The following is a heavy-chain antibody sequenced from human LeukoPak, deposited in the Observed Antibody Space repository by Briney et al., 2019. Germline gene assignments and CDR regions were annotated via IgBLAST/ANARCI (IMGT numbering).Heavy chain of an antibody. Sequence: PSETLSLTCAVSGGSISSSNWWSWIRQPPGRGLECLGYIYYSGSTNYNPSLKSRVTISVDTSKNQFSLKLSSVTAADTAVYYCAREGPGSGSYFYFDSWGQGTLVTVSS. CDR2: IYYSGST. D-gene: IGHD1-26*01. CDR1: GGSISSSNW. CDR3: AREGPGSGSYFYFDS. J-gene: IGHJ4*02. V-gene: IGHV4-61*01.